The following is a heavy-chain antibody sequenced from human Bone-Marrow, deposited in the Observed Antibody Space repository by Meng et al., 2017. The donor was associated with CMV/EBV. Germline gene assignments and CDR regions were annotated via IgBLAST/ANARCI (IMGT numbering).Heavy chain of an antibody. CDR2: IKQDGSEK. D-gene: IGHD6-6*01. Sequence: GESLKISCAASGFTFSSYAMHWVRQAPGKGLEWVANIKQDGSEKYYVDSVKGRFTISRDNAKNSLYLQMNSLRAEDTAVYYCAREYSSSPGVFDYWGQGTLVTGYS. V-gene: IGHV3-7*01. CDR3: AREYSSSPGVFDY. CDR1: GFTFSSYA. J-gene: IGHJ4*02.